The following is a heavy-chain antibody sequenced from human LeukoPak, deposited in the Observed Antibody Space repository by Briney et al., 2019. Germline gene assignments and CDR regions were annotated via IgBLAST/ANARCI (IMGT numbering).Heavy chain of an antibody. V-gene: IGHV1-2*02. Sequence: ASVKVSCKASGYTFTGYYMHWVRQAPGQGLEWMGWINPNSGGTNYAQKFQGRVTMTRDTSISTAYMELSRLRSDDTAVYYRARSSLGDYDILTGYYFATPNFDYWGQGTLVTVSS. CDR1: GYTFTGYY. D-gene: IGHD3-9*01. CDR3: ARSSLGDYDILTGYYFATPNFDY. J-gene: IGHJ4*02. CDR2: INPNSGGT.